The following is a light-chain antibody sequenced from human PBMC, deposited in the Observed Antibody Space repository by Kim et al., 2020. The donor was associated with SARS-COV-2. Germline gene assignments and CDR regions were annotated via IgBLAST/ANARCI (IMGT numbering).Light chain of an antibody. CDR1: SSNIGINV. Sequence: GQRVTISCSASSSNIGINVVNWYQQLPGTAPNLLIYDSNQRPSGVPDRFSGSKSGTSASLAISGLKSEDEADYFCATWDDSLTGFVLGTGTKVTVL. CDR2: DSN. V-gene: IGLV1-44*01. J-gene: IGLJ1*01. CDR3: ATWDDSLTGFV.